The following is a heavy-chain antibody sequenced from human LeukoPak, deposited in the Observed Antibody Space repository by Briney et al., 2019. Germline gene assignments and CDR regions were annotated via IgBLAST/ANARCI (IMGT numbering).Heavy chain of an antibody. J-gene: IGHJ4*02. Sequence: ASVKVSCKASGYTFTGYYMHWVRQAPGQGREWMGWIKHNNGGTNYAQKFQGRVTMTSDTSISTAYMELSRLRSDDTAVYYCVRDPSEVGALWGQGSLVTVSS. D-gene: IGHD1-26*01. CDR2: IKHNNGGT. CDR1: GYTFTGYY. V-gene: IGHV1-2*02. CDR3: VRDPSEVGAL.